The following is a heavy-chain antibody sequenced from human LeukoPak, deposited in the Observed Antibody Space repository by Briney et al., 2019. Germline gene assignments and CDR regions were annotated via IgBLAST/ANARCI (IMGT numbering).Heavy chain of an antibody. Sequence: PGGSLRLSCAASGFTFSTYGMHWVRQAPGKGLEWVAFIRYDGSNKYNADSVKGRFTISRDNSKNTLYLQMNSLRAEDTAVYYCAKDSPYYYDSSGYYLPLDYWGQGTLVTVSS. D-gene: IGHD3-22*01. CDR1: GFTFSTYG. CDR2: IRYDGSNK. V-gene: IGHV3-30*02. CDR3: AKDSPYYYDSSGYYLPLDY. J-gene: IGHJ4*02.